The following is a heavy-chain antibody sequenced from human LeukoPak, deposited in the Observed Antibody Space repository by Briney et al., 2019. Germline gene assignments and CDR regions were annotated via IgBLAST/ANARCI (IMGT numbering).Heavy chain of an antibody. Sequence: GGSLRLSCAASGFTFSSYPMHWVRQAPGKGLEWVAVISYNGDTKFYADSVKGRFTISRDNSKNTLYLQMNSLRAEDTAVYYCAKFARNIVGATRGYYYYGMDVWGQGATVTVSS. J-gene: IGHJ6*02. CDR1: GFTFSSYP. D-gene: IGHD1-26*01. V-gene: IGHV3-30-3*02. CDR2: ISYNGDTK. CDR3: AKFARNIVGATRGYYYYGMDV.